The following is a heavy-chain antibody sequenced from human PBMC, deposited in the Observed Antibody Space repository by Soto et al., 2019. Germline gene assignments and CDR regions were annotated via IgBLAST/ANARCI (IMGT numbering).Heavy chain of an antibody. CDR3: ARDLHPGTCYDFWSGYPTLDLDY. CDR2: INPSGGST. Sequence: ASVKVSCKASGYTFTSYYMHWVRQAPGQGLEWMGIINPSGGSTSYAQKFQGRVTMTRDTSTSTVYMELSSLRSEDTAVYYCARDLHPGTCYDFWSGYPTLDLDYWGQGTLVTGSS. D-gene: IGHD3-3*01. J-gene: IGHJ4*02. V-gene: IGHV1-46*01. CDR1: GYTFTSYY.